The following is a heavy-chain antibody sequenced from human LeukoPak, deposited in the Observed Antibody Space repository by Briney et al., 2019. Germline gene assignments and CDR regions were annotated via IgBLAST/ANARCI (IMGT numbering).Heavy chain of an antibody. CDR3: ARERWLQLWYFDY. Sequence: GGSLRLSCVASGFTVSAHYMSWVRQAPGKGLEWVASINQDGTEKKYVDSVKGRFTISRDKAKNSLYLQMNSLRAEDTAAYYCARERWLQLWYFDYWGQGTLVTVSS. V-gene: IGHV3-7*01. CDR2: INQDGTEK. J-gene: IGHJ4*02. CDR1: GFTVSAHY. D-gene: IGHD5-24*01.